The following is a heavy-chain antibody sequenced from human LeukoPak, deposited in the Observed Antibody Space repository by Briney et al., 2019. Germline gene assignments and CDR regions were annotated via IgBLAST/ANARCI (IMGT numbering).Heavy chain of an antibody. V-gene: IGHV3-30-3*01. J-gene: IGHJ4*02. CDR3: ARDEYYFDY. Sequence: GGSLRLSCAASGFTFSSYAMHWVRQAPGKGLEWVAVISYDGSNKYYADSVKGRFTISRDNSKNTLYLQMNSLRAEDTAVYYCARDEYYFDYWGQGTLVTVSS. CDR1: GFTFSSYA. CDR2: ISYDGSNK.